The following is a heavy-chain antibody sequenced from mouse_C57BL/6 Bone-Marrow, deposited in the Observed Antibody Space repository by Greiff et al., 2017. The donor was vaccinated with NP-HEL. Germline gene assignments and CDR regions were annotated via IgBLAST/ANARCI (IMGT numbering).Heavy chain of an antibody. Sequence: QVQLQQSGPGLVQPSQSLSITCTVSGFSLTSYGVHWVRQSPGKGLEWLGVLWRGGSTDYNAAFMSRLSITKDNSKSQVFFKMNSLQADDTAIYYCAKTGSSYDYAMDYWGQGTSVTVSS. J-gene: IGHJ4*01. CDR1: GFSLTSYG. V-gene: IGHV2-5*01. D-gene: IGHD1-1*01. CDR2: LWRGGST. CDR3: AKTGSSYDYAMDY.